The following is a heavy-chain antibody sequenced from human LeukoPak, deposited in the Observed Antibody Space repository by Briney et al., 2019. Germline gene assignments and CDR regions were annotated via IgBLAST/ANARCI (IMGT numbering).Heavy chain of an antibody. J-gene: IGHJ6*03. V-gene: IGHV4-59*01. D-gene: IGHD3-22*01. Sequence: SETLSLTCTVSGGSISSYYWSWIRQPPGKGLEWIGYIYYSGSTNYNPSLKSRVTISVDTSKNQFSLKLSSVTAADTAVYYCARAPSYYDSRGYYRYYYMDVWGKGTTVTVSS. CDR2: IYYSGST. CDR3: ARAPSYYDSRGYYRYYYMDV. CDR1: GGSISSYY.